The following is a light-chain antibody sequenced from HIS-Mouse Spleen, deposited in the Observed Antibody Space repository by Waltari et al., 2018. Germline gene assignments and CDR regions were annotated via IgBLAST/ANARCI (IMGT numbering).Light chain of an antibody. J-gene: IGLJ1*01. V-gene: IGLV2-14*03. CDR3: SSYTSSSTYV. CDR1: SSDVGGYNY. CDR2: DVG. Sequence: QSALTQPASVSGSPGQSHTISCHGTSSDVGGYNYPSWYQQHPANAPKLMIYDVGKRPSGVSNRFSGSKSGNTASLTICGLQAEDEADYYCSSYTSSSTYVFGTGTKVTVL.